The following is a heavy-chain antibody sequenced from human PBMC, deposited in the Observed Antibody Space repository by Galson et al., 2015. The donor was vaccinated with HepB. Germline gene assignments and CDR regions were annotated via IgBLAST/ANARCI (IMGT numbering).Heavy chain of an antibody. J-gene: IGHJ4*02. Sequence: SLRLSCAASGFTFSSYSMNWVRQAPGKGLEWVSYISSSSSTIYYADSVKGRFTTPRDNAKNSLYLQMNSLRAEDTAVYYCARDGYYYDSSGYLPRGSFDYWGQGTLVTVSS. CDR1: GFTFSSYS. V-gene: IGHV3-48*01. CDR2: ISSSSSTI. CDR3: ARDGYYYDSSGYLPRGSFDY. D-gene: IGHD3-22*01.